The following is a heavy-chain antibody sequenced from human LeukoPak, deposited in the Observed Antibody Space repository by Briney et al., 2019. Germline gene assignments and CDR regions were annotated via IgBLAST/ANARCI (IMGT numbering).Heavy chain of an antibody. CDR2: ISGSGGST. CDR1: GFTFSNYA. V-gene: IGHV3-23*01. Sequence: GGSLRLSCVASGFTFSNYAMSWVRQTPGKGLEWVSSISGSGGSTHYADSVKGRFTISRDNSKNILYLQMNSLRVDDTAVYYCARDRAQDGFDLWGQGTMVTVSS. J-gene: IGHJ3*01. CDR3: ARDRAQDGFDL.